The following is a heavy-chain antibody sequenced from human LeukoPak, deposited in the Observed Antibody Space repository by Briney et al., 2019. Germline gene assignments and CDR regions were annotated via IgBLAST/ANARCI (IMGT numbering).Heavy chain of an antibody. V-gene: IGHV3-33*01. CDR2: IWYDGSNK. Sequence: GRSLRLSCAVSRLTLSSDGMHGGREAPGKGLEWVAVIWYDGSNKYYADSVKGRFTISRDNSKNTLYLQTNSLRAEDTAVYYCARDPSTIAVAGLDYWGQGTLVTVSS. CDR1: RLTLSSDG. D-gene: IGHD6-19*01. CDR3: ARDPSTIAVAGLDY. J-gene: IGHJ4*02.